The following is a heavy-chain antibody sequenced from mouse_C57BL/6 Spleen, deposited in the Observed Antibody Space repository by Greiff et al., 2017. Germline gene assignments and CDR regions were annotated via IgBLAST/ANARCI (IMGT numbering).Heavy chain of an antibody. CDR2: ISSGSSTI. CDR1: GFTFSDYG. J-gene: IGHJ2*01. Sequence: EVHLVESGGGLVKPGGSLKLSCAASGFTFSDYGMHWVRQAPEKGLEWVAYISSGSSTIYYADTVKGRFTISRDNAKNTLFLQMTSLRSEDTAMYYCAREGIYYAYFDYWGQGTTLTVSS. D-gene: IGHD2-1*01. CDR3: AREGIYYAYFDY. V-gene: IGHV5-17*01.